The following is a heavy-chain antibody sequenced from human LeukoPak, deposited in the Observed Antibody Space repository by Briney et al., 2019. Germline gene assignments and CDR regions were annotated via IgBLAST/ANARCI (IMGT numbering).Heavy chain of an antibody. CDR3: AREDVGDYVFDY. Sequence: TSQTLSLTCTVSGGSISSGDYYWSWIRQPPGKGLEWIGYIYYSGSTYYNPSLKSRVTISVDTSKNQFSLKLSSVTAADTAVYYCAREDVGDYVFDYWGQGTLVTVSS. CDR1: GGSISSGDYY. CDR2: IYYSGST. V-gene: IGHV4-30-4*01. D-gene: IGHD4-17*01. J-gene: IGHJ4*02.